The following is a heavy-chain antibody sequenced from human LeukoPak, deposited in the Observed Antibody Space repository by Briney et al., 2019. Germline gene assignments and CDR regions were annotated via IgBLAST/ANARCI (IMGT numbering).Heavy chain of an antibody. CDR1: VYTFSDYY. J-gene: IGHJ5*01. Sequence: ASVKVSCKASVYTFSDYYIHWVRQAPGHGLEWMGWINPNSGGTNYAQKFQGRVTMTRDTSISTAYMGLNRLRSDDTAVYYCARRGTRTWYDSWGQGTLVTVSS. CDR3: ARRGTRTWYDS. CDR2: INPNSGGT. V-gene: IGHV1-2*02.